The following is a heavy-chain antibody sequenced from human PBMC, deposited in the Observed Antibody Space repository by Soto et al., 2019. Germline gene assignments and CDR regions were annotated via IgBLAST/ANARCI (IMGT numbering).Heavy chain of an antibody. V-gene: IGHV4-61*08. CDR3: ARQRTTVVTQAYFDH. J-gene: IGHJ4*02. CDR2: IYYSGGT. D-gene: IGHD4-17*01. Sequence: SETLSLTCTVSGAALSSGGYFYTWVRQPPGKGLEWLGYIYYSGGTNYNPSLKSRVTMSVDTSKNQFSLTLNSVTAADAAVYYCARQRTTVVTQAYFDHWGQGTLVTVSS. CDR1: GAALSSGGYF.